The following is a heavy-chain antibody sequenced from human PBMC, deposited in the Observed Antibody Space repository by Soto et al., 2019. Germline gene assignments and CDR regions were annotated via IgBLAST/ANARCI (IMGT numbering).Heavy chain of an antibody. Sequence: GASVKVSCKASGGTFSSYAISWVRQAPGQGLEWMGGIIPIFGTANYAQKFQGRVTITADESTSTAYMELSSLRSEDTAVYYCARGIQLWPGRPYGMDVWGQGTTVTVSS. V-gene: IGHV1-69*13. D-gene: IGHD5-18*01. CDR2: IIPIFGTA. CDR3: ARGIQLWPGRPYGMDV. J-gene: IGHJ6*02. CDR1: GGTFSSYA.